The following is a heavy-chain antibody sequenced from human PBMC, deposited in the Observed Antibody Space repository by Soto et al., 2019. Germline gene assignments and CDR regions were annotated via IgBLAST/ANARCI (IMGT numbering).Heavy chain of an antibody. CDR2: ISYDGSNK. CDR1: GFTFSSYA. CDR3: ATYYYDSSGYYPIYYFDY. Sequence: QVQLVESGGGVVQPGRSLRLSCAASGFTFSSYAMHWVRQAPGKGLEWVAVISYDGSNKYYADSVKGRFTISRDNSKNPLYLQMNSLRAEDTAVYYCATYYYDSSGYYPIYYFDYWGQGTLVTVSS. V-gene: IGHV3-30-3*01. D-gene: IGHD3-22*01. J-gene: IGHJ4*02.